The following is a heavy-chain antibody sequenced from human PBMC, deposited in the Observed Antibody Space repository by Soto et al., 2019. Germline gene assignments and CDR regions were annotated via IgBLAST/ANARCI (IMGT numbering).Heavy chain of an antibody. Sequence: ASVKVSCKASGGSFNTFAISWVRQAPGKGLEWMGCFDPEDGETIYAQKFQGRVTMTEDTSTDTAYMKLSSLRSEDTALYYCATVYYDSSEGGYFDYWGQGTLVTVS. CDR1: GGSFNTFA. CDR3: ATVYYDSSEGGYFDY. CDR2: FDPEDGET. J-gene: IGHJ4*02. V-gene: IGHV1-24*01. D-gene: IGHD3-22*01.